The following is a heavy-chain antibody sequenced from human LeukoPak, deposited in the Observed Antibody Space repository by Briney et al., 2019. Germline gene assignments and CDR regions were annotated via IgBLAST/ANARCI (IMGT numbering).Heavy chain of an antibody. CDR2: ISAYNGNT. D-gene: IGHD3-22*01. J-gene: IGHJ4*02. CDR1: GYTFTSYG. V-gene: IGHV1-18*01. CDR3: ARDLEYYDSSGSAGY. Sequence: ASVKVSCKASGYTFTSYGISRVRQAPGQGLEWMGWISAYNGNTNYAQKLQGRVTMTTDTSTSTAYMELRSLRSDDTAVYYCARDLEYYDSSGSAGYWGQGTLVTVSS.